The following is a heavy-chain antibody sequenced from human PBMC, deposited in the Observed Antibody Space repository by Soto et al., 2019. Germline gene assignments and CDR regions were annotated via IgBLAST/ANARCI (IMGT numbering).Heavy chain of an antibody. V-gene: IGHV1-18*01. D-gene: IGHD3-3*01. CDR3: ARYEDYDFWSGSYYYGMDV. J-gene: IGHJ6*02. Sequence: ASVKVSCKASGYTFTSYGISWVRQAPGQGLEWMGWMSAYNGNTNYAQKLQGRVTMTTDTSTSTAYMELRSLRSDDTAVYYCARYEDYDFWSGSYYYGMDVWGQGTTVTAP. CDR2: MSAYNGNT. CDR1: GYTFTSYG.